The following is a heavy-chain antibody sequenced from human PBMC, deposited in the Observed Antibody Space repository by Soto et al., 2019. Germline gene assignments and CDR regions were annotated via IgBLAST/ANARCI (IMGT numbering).Heavy chain of an antibody. D-gene: IGHD3-10*01. CDR2: INAASGST. CDR3: ARDRMGRGVADEEADS. J-gene: IGHJ5*02. CDR1: GYTFSRYG. Sequence: QVQLVQSGAEVKKPGASVKVSCRTSGYTFSRYGMHWMRQAPGQRLEWMGWINAASGSTRYSQKFQGRVTMTRDTSATTVYMELRSLRSQDTAVYYCARDRMGRGVADEEADSWGQGTLVTVSS. V-gene: IGHV1-3*01.